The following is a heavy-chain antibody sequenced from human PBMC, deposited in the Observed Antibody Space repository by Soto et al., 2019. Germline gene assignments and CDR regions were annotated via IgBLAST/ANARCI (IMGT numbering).Heavy chain of an antibody. J-gene: IGHJ5*01. D-gene: IGHD3-10*01. CDR3: ADANFSSGPGSYDS. CDR2: IYWNDDK. Sequence: SGPTLVNPTQTLTLTCAFPGFSLDTSGAGVAWIRQPPGKALEWLALIYWNDDKRYSPSLKSRLTTSKDTSKNQVVLTLTNMDPVDTATYYCADANFSSGPGSYDSWGQGALVTVSS. V-gene: IGHV2-5*01. CDR1: GFSLDTSGAG.